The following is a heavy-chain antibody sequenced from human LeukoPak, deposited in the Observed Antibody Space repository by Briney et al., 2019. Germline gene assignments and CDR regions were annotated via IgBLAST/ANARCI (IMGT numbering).Heavy chain of an antibody. CDR3: ARGVDENSPVQIVL. CDR1: GGSISSYF. D-gene: IGHD1-1*01. CDR2: ISYTGSS. Sequence: SETLSLTCTVSGGSISSYFWNWIRQPPGKGLEWIGYISYTGSSNYNPSLKSRVTMSVDTSKNQFSLQMSSVTAADTAVYYCARGVDENSPVQIVLWGQGTLVTVSS. V-gene: IGHV4-59*01. J-gene: IGHJ4*02.